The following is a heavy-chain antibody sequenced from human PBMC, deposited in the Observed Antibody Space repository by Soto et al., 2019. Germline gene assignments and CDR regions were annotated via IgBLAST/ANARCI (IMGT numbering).Heavy chain of an antibody. J-gene: IGHJ5*02. CDR2: FTGRGDAT. Sequence: EVQLLESGGGLVQPGGSLGLSFAASGFTFSSFARSWFRQLPGKGLEWVSAFTGRGDATFYADSVRGRFTISRDNSKNTLYLQMNSLGAEDTALYYCASGLVGYCSSSSCHAYRFDPWGQGTLVTVSS. D-gene: IGHD2-2*01. CDR3: ASGLVGYCSSSSCHAYRFDP. V-gene: IGHV3-23*01. CDR1: GFTFSSFA.